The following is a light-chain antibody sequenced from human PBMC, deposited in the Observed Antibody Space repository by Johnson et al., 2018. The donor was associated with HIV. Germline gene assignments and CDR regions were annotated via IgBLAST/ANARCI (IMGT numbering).Light chain of an antibody. CDR3: GTWDTSLSVYV. CDR1: SSNIGNDS. J-gene: IGLJ1*01. V-gene: IGLV1-51*02. Sequence: QSVLTQPPSVSAAPGQRVTISCSGSSSNIGNDSVSWYQQLPGTAPELLIYENNRRPSGIPDRFYGSKSGTSATLGITGLQTGDEADYYCGTWDTSLSVYVFGTGTKVTVL. CDR2: ENN.